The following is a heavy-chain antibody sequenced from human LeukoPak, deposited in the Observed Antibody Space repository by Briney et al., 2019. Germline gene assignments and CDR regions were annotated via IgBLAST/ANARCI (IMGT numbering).Heavy chain of an antibody. D-gene: IGHD4-17*01. CDR1: GFTFSSYW. CDR3: ASAMTTVTTVDY. CDR2: INHSGST. V-gene: IGHV4-34*01. J-gene: IGHJ4*02. Sequence: GSLRLSCAASGFTFSSYWMSWIRQPPGKGLEWIGEINHSGSTNYNPSLKSRVTISVDTSKNQFSLKLSSVTAADTAVYYCASAMTTVTTVDYWGQGTLVTVSS.